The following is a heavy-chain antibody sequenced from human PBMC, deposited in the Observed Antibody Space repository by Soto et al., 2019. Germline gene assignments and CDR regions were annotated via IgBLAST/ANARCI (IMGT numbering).Heavy chain of an antibody. Sequence: TLSLTCSVSGGSISTGGYHWTWIRQHPEKGLEWIGYIYYRGNTYYNPSLRSRLTMSVDTSTNQFSLNLTSVTAADTAVYYCARTSDRGFRDWFDPPGLGTRVPVS. CDR2: IYYRGNT. D-gene: IGHD2-21*01. J-gene: IGHJ5*02. CDR1: GGSISTGGYH. V-gene: IGHV4-31*03. CDR3: ARTSDRGFRDWFDP.